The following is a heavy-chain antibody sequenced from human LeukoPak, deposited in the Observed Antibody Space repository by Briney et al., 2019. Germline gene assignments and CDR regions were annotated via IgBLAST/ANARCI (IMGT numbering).Heavy chain of an antibody. Sequence: PSETLSLTCTVSGGSISSYYWSWIRQPPGKGLEWIGYIYTSGSTNYNPSLKSRVTISVDTSKNQFSLKLSSVTAADTAVYYCARAAPTAYYYYMDVWGKGTTVTVSS. CDR3: ARAAPTAYYYYMDV. D-gene: IGHD6-25*01. J-gene: IGHJ6*03. V-gene: IGHV4-4*09. CDR1: GGSISSYY. CDR2: IYTSGST.